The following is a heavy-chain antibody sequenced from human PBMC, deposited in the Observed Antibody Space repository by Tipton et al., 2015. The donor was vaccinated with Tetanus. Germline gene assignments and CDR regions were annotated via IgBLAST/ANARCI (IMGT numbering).Heavy chain of an antibody. CDR1: GFTVSSNY. D-gene: IGHD3-10*01. CDR3: ARDEGRGDYYGMDV. CDR2: IYSGGST. V-gene: IGHV3-53*01. Sequence: SLRLSCAASGFTVSSNYMSWVRQAPGKGLEWVSVIYSGGSTYYADSVKGRFTISRDNSKNTLYLQMNSLRAEDTAVYYCARDEGRGDYYGMDVWGQGTTVTVSS. J-gene: IGHJ6*02.